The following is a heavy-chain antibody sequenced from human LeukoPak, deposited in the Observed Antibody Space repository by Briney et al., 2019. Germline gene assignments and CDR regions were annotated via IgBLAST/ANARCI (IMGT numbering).Heavy chain of an antibody. J-gene: IGHJ6*02. V-gene: IGHV1-69*13. CDR1: GGTFSSYA. CDR3: ARARRVDTAMAWYYYYGMDV. Sequence: SVKVSCKASGGTFSSYAISWVRQAPGQGLEWMGGVIPIFGTANYAQKFQGRVTITADESTSTAYMELSSLRSEDTAVYYCARARRVDTAMAWYYYYGMDVWGQGTTVTVSS. CDR2: VIPIFGTA. D-gene: IGHD5-18*01.